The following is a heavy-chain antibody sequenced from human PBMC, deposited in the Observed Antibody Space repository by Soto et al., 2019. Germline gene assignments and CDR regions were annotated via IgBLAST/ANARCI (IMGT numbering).Heavy chain of an antibody. Sequence: GGSLRLSCAASGFTFSSYSMNWVRQASGKGLEWVSYISSSSSTIYYADSVKGRFTISRDNAKNSLYLQMNSLRAEDTAVYYCARNIWGSYRGLIDYWGQGTLVTVSS. CDR1: GFTFSSYS. J-gene: IGHJ4*02. V-gene: IGHV3-48*01. CDR2: ISSSSSTI. D-gene: IGHD3-16*02. CDR3: ARNIWGSYRGLIDY.